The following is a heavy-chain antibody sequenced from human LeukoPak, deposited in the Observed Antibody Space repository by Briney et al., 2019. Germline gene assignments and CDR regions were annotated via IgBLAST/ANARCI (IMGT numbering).Heavy chain of an antibody. V-gene: IGHV4-39*01. CDR2: IYYSGST. D-gene: IGHD3-10*01. CDR3: ARLRALGYTMVRVAGAFDI. CDR1: GGSISSSSYY. J-gene: IGHJ3*02. Sequence: SETLSLTCTVSGGSISSSSYYWGWIRQSPGKGLEWIGNIYYSGSTYYNPSLKSRVTISVDTSKNQFSLNLSSVTVADTAVYYCARLRALGYTMVRVAGAFDIWGQGTMVTVSS.